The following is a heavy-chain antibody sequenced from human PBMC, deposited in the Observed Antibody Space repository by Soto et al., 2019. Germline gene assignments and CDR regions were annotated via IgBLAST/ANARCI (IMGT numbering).Heavy chain of an antibody. CDR1: GFTFSSYA. D-gene: IGHD3-10*01. Sequence: GWSLTLSCASSGFTFSSYAMSWVRQAPGKGLEWVSAISGSGGNTYYADSVKGRFTISRDNSKNTLYLQMNSLRAEDTALYYCVKDMVYWGQGALVTVSS. CDR3: VKDMVY. J-gene: IGHJ4*02. CDR2: ISGSGGNT. V-gene: IGHV3-23*01.